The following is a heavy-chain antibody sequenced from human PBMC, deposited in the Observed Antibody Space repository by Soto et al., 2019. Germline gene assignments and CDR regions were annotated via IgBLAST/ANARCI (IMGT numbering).Heavy chain of an antibody. CDR1: GYTFTSYY. Sequence: APVQVSSKASGYTFTSYYIHWERQAPGQGLEWMGWINPNSGGTNYAQKFQGRVTMTRDTSISTAYMELSRLRSDDTAVYYCARYIAAAGTGWFDPWGQGTLVTGSS. CDR3: ARYIAAAGTGWFDP. D-gene: IGHD6-13*01. J-gene: IGHJ5*02. V-gene: IGHV1-2*02. CDR2: INPNSGGT.